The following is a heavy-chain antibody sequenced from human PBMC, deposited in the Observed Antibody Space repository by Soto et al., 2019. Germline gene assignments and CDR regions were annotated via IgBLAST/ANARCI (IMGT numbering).Heavy chain of an antibody. J-gene: IGHJ4*02. Sequence: QVQLMQSGAEVKKPGASVRVSSKASGYTFTTCAISWGRQPPGQGFGWMGWINTYKVNTNYAQKFQGRVPMTTYTSTSTAYMELRSLRSDDTAVYYCVRDLDGSGSYYTDHWGQGTLVTVSS. V-gene: IGHV1-18*01. CDR3: VRDLDGSGSYYTDH. CDR1: GYTFTTCA. CDR2: INTYKVNT. D-gene: IGHD3-10*01.